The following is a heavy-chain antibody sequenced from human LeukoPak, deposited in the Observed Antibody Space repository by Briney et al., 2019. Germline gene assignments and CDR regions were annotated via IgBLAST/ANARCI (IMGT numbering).Heavy chain of an antibody. J-gene: IGHJ4*02. CDR2: ISAYNGNT. Sequence: ASVKVSCKASGYTFTSYGISWVRQAPGQGLEWMGCISAYNGNTNYAQKLQGRVTMTTDTSTSTAYMELRSLRSDDTAVYYCARSRSTMVRGVILGYYFDYWGQGTLVTVSS. CDR3: ARSRSTMVRGVILGYYFDY. CDR1: GYTFTSYG. V-gene: IGHV1-18*01. D-gene: IGHD3-10*01.